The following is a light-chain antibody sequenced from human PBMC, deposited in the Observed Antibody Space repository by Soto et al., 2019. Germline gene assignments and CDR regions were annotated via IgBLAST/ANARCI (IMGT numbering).Light chain of an antibody. J-gene: IGKJ5*01. CDR3: QHRNNWPPFT. Sequence: EIVLTQSPATLSLSPGERATLSCRASQSVNNYVAWYRQKPGQAPRLLIYDASNRATGIPARFSGSGSGTDFTLTISSLQPEDSAVYYCQHRNNWPPFTFGQGTRLEIK. CDR2: DAS. V-gene: IGKV3-11*01. CDR1: QSVNNY.